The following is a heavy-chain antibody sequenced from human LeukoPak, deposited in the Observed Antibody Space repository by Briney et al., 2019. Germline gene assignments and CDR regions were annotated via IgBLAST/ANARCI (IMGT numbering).Heavy chain of an antibody. V-gene: IGHV4-31*03. D-gene: IGHD1-1*01. CDR3: ASTNWNDPSFDY. J-gene: IGHJ4*02. CDR1: GGSISSGGYY. Sequence: PSETLSLTCTVSGGSISSGGYYWSWIRQHPGKGLEWIGYIYYSGSTYYNPSLESRVTISVDTSKNQFSLKLSSVTAADTAVYYCASTNWNDPSFDYWGQGTLVTVSS. CDR2: IYYSGST.